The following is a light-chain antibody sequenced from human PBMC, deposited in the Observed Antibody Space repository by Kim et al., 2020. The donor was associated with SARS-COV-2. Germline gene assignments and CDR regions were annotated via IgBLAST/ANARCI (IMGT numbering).Light chain of an antibody. J-gene: IGLJ2*01. V-gene: IGLV3-1*01. Sequence: SVSPGQTASIPCTGDKLGDKYACWYQQKPGHSPVLVIYQDVKRPSGIPERFSGSNSGNTATLTISGTQSMDEADYYCQAWDTSTAVFGGGTQLTVL. CDR3: QAWDTSTAV. CDR1: KLGDKY. CDR2: QDV.